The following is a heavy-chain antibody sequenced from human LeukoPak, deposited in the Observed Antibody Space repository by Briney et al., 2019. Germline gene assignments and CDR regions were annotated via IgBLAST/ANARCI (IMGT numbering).Heavy chain of an antibody. J-gene: IGHJ4*02. Sequence: GGSLRLSCAASGFTFSSYAMHWVRQAPGKGLEWVAVISFDGSNKYYADSVKGRFTISRDHSKNTLYLQMNSLRAEDTAVYYCARSGIAVAGYFDYWGQGTLVTVSS. V-gene: IGHV3-30*04. CDR1: GFTFSSYA. CDR3: ARSGIAVAGYFDY. D-gene: IGHD6-19*01. CDR2: ISFDGSNK.